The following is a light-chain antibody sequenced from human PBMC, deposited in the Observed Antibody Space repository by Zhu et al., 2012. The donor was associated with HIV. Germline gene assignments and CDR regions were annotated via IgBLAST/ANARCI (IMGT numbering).Light chain of an antibody. CDR2: GAS. J-gene: IGKJ1*01. CDR1: QSVSSNY. V-gene: IGKV3-20*01. Sequence: EIVLTQSPGTLSLSPGERVTLSCRASQSVSSNYLAWYQQKPGQAPRLLIYGASSRATGIPGRFSGRGSGTDFTLTIGRLEPEDFAVYYCQQYGSSPMTFGQGTKVEIK. CDR3: QQYGSSPMT.